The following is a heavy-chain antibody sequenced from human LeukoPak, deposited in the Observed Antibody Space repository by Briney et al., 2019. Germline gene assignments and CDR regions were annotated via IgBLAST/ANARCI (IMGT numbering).Heavy chain of an antibody. Sequence: GESLKISCKGSGYSFTSYWIGWVRQMPGKGLEWMGIIYPGDSDTRYSPSFQGQVTISADKSISTAYLQWSSLKASDTAMYYCARLTAAGTAGYYYYYMDVWGKGTTVTVSS. CDR1: GYSFTSYW. J-gene: IGHJ6*03. CDR3: ARLTAAGTAGYYYYYMDV. CDR2: IYPGDSDT. V-gene: IGHV5-51*01. D-gene: IGHD6-13*01.